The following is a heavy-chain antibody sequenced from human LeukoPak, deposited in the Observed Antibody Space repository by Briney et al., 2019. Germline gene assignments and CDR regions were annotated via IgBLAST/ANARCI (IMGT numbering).Heavy chain of an antibody. J-gene: IGHJ4*02. CDR3: AKGTYFDWLLSRGYYFDY. CDR1: GFSFGDHA. CDR2: ISGSGGST. Sequence: GRSLRLSCTASGFSFGDHAMAWVRQAPGKGLEWVSTISGSGGSTYYADSVKGRFTISRDNSKNTLYLQMGSLRAEDTAVYYCAKGTYFDWLLSRGYYFDYWGQGTLVTVSS. V-gene: IGHV3-23*01. D-gene: IGHD3-9*01.